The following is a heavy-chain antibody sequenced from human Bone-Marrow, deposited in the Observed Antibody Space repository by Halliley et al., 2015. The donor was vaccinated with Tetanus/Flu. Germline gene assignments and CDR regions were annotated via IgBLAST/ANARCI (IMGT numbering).Heavy chain of an antibody. J-gene: IGHJ4*02. CDR3: ARLGRSDGHNYFY. CDR2: IYDGGVN. D-gene: IGHD5-12*01. V-gene: IGHV4-61*07. Sequence: WFGYIYDGGVNNYTPPLRSRVSMSVDTSKNQFSLKLTSVTAADTAVFYCARLGRSDGHNYFYWGQGALVTVSP.